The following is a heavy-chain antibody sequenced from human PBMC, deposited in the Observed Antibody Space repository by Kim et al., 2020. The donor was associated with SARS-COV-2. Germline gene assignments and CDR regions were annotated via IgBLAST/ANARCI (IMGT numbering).Heavy chain of an antibody. CDR2: ISSSATLI. J-gene: IGHJ4*02. CDR3: AKDRSYLFDY. Sequence: GGSLRLSCAASGFTFSRYSMHLVRQAPGKGLEWVSSISSSATLIFYADSVRGRFTISGDNARNSLYLQMNSLRDEDTAVYYCAKDRSYLFDYWGQGTLVTASS. V-gene: IGHV3-48*02. CDR1: GFTFSRYS. D-gene: IGHD1-26*01.